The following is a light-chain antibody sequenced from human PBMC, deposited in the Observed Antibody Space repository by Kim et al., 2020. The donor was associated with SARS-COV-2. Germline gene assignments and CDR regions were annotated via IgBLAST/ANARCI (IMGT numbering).Light chain of an antibody. CDR3: QQGKSFPYT. Sequence: DIQMTQSPSSVSASVGDRITITCRASQDIARSLAWYQQNAGEGPNLLIYAGSTLQTGVPSRFSGSGSGTEFTLTISSLQPKDFGTYYCQQGKSFPYTFGQGTKLEI. V-gene: IGKV1-12*02. CDR1: QDIARS. J-gene: IGKJ2*01. CDR2: AGS.